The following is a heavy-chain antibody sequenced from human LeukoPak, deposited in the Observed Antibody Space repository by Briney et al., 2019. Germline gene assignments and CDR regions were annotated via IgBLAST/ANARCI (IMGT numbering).Heavy chain of an antibody. J-gene: IGHJ3*02. D-gene: IGHD6-19*01. V-gene: IGHV4-59*08. CDR2: IYYSGSN. CDR3: ARAVADAFDN. CDR1: GGSISSYY. Sequence: PSETLSLTCTVSGGSISSYYWSWIRQPPGKGLEWIWYIYYSGSNNYNPSLKSRVTISVNTSKSQFSLKLSSVTASDTAVYYYARAVADAFDNWGQGTMVTVSS.